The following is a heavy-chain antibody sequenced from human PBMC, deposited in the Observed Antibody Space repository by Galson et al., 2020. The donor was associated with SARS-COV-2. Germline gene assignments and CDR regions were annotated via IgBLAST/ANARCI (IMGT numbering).Heavy chain of an antibody. D-gene: IGHD3-10*01. CDR2: FVPEDGET. J-gene: IGHJ5*02. V-gene: IGHV1-24*01. CDR3: ATGTAFAFTNWFDP. Sequence: ASVKVSCKVSGYTLTELSMHWVRQAPGKGLEWMGGFVPEDGETIYAQKFQGRVTMTEDTSTDTAYMELSSLRSEDTAVYYCATGTAFAFTNWFDPWGQGTLVTVSS. CDR1: GYTLTELS.